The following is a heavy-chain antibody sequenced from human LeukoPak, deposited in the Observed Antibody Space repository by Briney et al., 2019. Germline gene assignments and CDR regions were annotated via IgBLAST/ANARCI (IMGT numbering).Heavy chain of an antibody. V-gene: IGHV1-2*02. J-gene: IGHJ5*02. D-gene: IGHD2-15*01. CDR1: GYTSTGYY. CDR3: ARAITHCSGGSCYQSNGFDP. CDR2: INPNSGGT. Sequence: GASVKVSCKASGYTSTGYYMHWVRQAPGQGLEWMGWINPNSGGTNYAQKFQGRVTMTRDTSISTAYMELSRLRSDDTAVYYCARAITHCSGGSCYQSNGFDPWGQGTLVTVSS.